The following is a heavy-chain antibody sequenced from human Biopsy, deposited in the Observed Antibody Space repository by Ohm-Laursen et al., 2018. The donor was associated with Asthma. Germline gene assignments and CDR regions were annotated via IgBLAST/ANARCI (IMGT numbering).Heavy chain of an antibody. J-gene: IGHJ4*02. Sequence: SLRLSCAASGFTFSSFGMHWVRQAPGKGLEWVACVSYDGSNKYYADSVKGRSTISRDNSKNTLYLQMNSLRAEDTAVYYCSREEPASGWYQGSILRWGQGTLVTVSS. D-gene: IGHD6-19*01. CDR2: VSYDGSNK. CDR3: SREEPASGWYQGSILR. CDR1: GFTFSSFG. V-gene: IGHV3-30*03.